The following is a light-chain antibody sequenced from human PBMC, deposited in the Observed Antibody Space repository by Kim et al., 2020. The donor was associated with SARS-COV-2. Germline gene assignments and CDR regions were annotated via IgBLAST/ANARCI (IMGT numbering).Light chain of an antibody. CDR1: SYNIGTGYD. J-gene: IGLJ3*02. V-gene: IGLV1-40*01. CDR3: HSYDSGLSGGV. CDR2: GNT. Sequence: QSVLTQPPSVSGSPGQRVTISCTGSSYNIGTGYDVLWYQQLPGTTPKLLIYGNTNRPSWVPDRFSGSKSGTSASLAITGLQAGDEDDYYCHSYDSGLSGGVFGGGTKLTVL.